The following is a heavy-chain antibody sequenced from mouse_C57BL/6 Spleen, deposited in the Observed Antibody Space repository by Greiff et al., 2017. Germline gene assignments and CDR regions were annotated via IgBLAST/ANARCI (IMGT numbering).Heavy chain of an antibody. CDR3: ARRGYSTNFGYCDV. CDR1: GFTFSDYG. Sequence: EVHLVESGGGLVKPGGSLKLSCAASGFTFSDYGMHWVRQAPEKGLEWVAYISSGSSTIYYADTVKGRFTISRDNAKNTLFLQMTSLRSEDTASYYCARRGYSTNFGYCDVWGTGTTVTVSS. V-gene: IGHV5-17*01. CDR2: ISSGSSTI. J-gene: IGHJ1*03. D-gene: IGHD2-5*01.